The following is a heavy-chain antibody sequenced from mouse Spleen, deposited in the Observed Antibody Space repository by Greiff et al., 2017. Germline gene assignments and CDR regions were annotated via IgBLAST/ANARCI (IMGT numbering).Heavy chain of an antibody. D-gene: IGHD2-10*01. CDR1: GFSLTSYG. CDR3: ARGSYYGNYYWYFDV. CDR2: IWSGGST. V-gene: IGHV2-4*02. Sequence: QVQLQQSGPGLVQPSQSLSITCTVSGFSLTSYGVHWVRQPPGKGLEWLGVIWSGGSTDYNAAFISRLSISKDNYKSQVFFKMNSLQADDTAIYYCARGSYYGNYYWYFDVWGAGTTVTVSS. J-gene: IGHJ1*01.